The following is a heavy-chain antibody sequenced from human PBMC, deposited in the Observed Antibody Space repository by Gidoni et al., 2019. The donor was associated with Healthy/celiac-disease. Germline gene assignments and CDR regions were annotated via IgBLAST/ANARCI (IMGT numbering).Heavy chain of an antibody. Sequence: EVQLVESGGGLVQPGGSLRLSCAASGFTFSSYWMSWVRQAPGKGLEWVANIKQDGSEKYYVDSVKGRFTISRDNAKNSLYLQMNSLRAEDTAVYYCARGPRTRGHYGMDVWGQGTTVTVSS. CDR3: ARGPRTRGHYGMDV. CDR2: IKQDGSEK. D-gene: IGHD3-10*01. J-gene: IGHJ6*02. CDR1: GFTFSSYW. V-gene: IGHV3-7*03.